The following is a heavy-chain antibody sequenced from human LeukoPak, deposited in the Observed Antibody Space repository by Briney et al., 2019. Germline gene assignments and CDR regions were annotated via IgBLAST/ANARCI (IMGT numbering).Heavy chain of an antibody. V-gene: IGHV3-30-3*02. D-gene: IGHD4-17*01. Sequence: GGSLRLSCAASGFTFSSYAMHWVRQAPGKGLEWVAVISYDGSNKYYADSVKGRFTISRDNSKNTLYLQMNSLRAEDTAVYYCAKLQSDGLRTYYGMDVWGQGTTVTVSS. CDR2: ISYDGSNK. J-gene: IGHJ6*02. CDR3: AKLQSDGLRTYYGMDV. CDR1: GFTFSSYA.